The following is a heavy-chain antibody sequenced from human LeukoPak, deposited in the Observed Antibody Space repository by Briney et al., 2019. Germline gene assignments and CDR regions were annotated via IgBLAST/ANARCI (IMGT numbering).Heavy chain of an antibody. J-gene: IGHJ4*02. V-gene: IGHV4-61*08. Sequence: SETLSLTCTVSGGSISSGGYYWSWIRQHPGKGLEWIGYIYYSGSTNYNPSLKSRVTISVDTSKNQFSLKLSSVTAADTAVYYCARVGGLRFLEWSRIDYWGQGTLVTVSS. CDR1: GGSISSGGYY. D-gene: IGHD3-3*01. CDR3: ARVGGLRFLEWSRIDY. CDR2: IYYSGST.